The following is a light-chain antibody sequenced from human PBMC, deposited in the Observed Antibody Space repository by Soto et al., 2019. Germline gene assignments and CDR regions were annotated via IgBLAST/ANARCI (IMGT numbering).Light chain of an antibody. V-gene: IGKV2-30*01. CDR1: QSLVYTNGNTY. CDR3: MQGTHWPRT. J-gene: IGKJ1*01. Sequence: DVVVTQSPLSLPVTLGQPASISCRSSQSLVYTNGNTYLAWFQQRPGQSPRRLIYKVSIRDSGVPARFSGSGSGTEFTLTISRVEAEDVGVYYCMQGTHWPRTFGQGTKVEIK. CDR2: KVS.